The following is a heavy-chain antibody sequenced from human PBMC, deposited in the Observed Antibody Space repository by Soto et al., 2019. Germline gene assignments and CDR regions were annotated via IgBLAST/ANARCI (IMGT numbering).Heavy chain of an antibody. V-gene: IGHV1-69*02. CDR1: GGTFSSYT. J-gene: IGHJ5*02. D-gene: IGHD4-4*01. CDR3: ASRNSQFSFDP. CDR2: IIPILGIA. Sequence: QVQLVQSGAEVKKPGSSVKVSCKASGGTFSSYTISWVRQAPGQGLEWMGRIIPILGIANYAQKFQGRVTITADKATSTAYMELSSLRSEDTAVYYCASRNSQFSFDPWGQGTLVTVSS.